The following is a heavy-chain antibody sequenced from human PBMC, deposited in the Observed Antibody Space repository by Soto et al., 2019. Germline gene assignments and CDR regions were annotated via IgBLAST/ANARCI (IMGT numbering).Heavy chain of an antibody. CDR2: IYYSGST. J-gene: IGHJ5*02. V-gene: IGHV4-31*03. CDR1: GGSISSGGYY. Sequence: QVQLQESGPGLVKPSQTLSLTCTVSGGSISSGGYYWSWIRQHPGKGLEWIGYIYYSGSTYYNPFLKGRVTIAVNTSKNQFSLKLSSVTAADTAVYYCAIDLGGMVRGVWLSWFDPWGQGTLVTVSS. D-gene: IGHD3-10*01. CDR3: AIDLGGMVRGVWLSWFDP.